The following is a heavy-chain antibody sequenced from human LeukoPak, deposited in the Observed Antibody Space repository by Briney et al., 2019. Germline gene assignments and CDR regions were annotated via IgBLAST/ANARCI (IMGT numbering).Heavy chain of an antibody. CDR2: IYSGGAI. CDR1: GFTFNSYW. J-gene: IGHJ4*02. D-gene: IGHD1-14*01. CDR3: ARRPGN. Sequence: GGSLRLSCAASGFTFNSYWMNWVRQAPGKGLEWVSLIYSGGAIRYADSVKGRFTISRDSSKNTLFLQMNDLTVEDTARYYCARRPGNWGQGILVTVSS. V-gene: IGHV3-53*01.